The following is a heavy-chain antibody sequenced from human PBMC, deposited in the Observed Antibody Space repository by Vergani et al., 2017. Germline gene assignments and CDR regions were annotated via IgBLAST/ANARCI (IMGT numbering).Heavy chain of an antibody. CDR1: GGSFNTYY. J-gene: IGHJ4*02. Sequence: VQLQESGPGLLKPSETLSLTCTVSGGSFNTYYWSWIRQSPGKGLEWIGYIYSTGSTNYNPSLNSRVTMSVDTSKNQFSLKLRSVTAADTAVYYCARGSRAEGGSGPDKWGQGTLVTVSS. D-gene: IGHD6-13*01. V-gene: IGHV4-59*13. CDR3: ARGSRAEGGSGPDK. CDR2: IYSTGST.